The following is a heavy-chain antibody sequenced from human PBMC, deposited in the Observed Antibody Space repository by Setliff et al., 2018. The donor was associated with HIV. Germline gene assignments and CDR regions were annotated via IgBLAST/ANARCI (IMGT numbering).Heavy chain of an antibody. V-gene: IGHV4-39*01. CDR2: IYPGST. D-gene: IGHD5-12*01. CDR1: GGSIISDIFY. J-gene: IGHJ4*02. Sequence: SETLSLTCSVSGGSIISDIFYWGWIRQPPGKGLEWIGSIYPGSTKCNPSLRSRLTISLDSPTKPFSVTLSSVTAADTAMYYGARYTVGSMVDYWGPGTLVTVSS. CDR3: ARYTVGSMVDY.